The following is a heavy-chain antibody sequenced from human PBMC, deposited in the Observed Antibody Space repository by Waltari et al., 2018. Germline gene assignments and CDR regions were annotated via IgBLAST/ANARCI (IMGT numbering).Heavy chain of an antibody. Sequence: QVQLQESGPGLVKPSETLSLTCTVSGGSISSYYWSWIQQPAGKGLEWIGRIYPSGSTNYNPSLKSRVTISVDKSKNQFSLKLSSVTAADTAVYYCARDVYYYDSSGYYPHDAFDIWGQGTMVTVSS. J-gene: IGHJ3*02. CDR3: ARDVYYYDSSGYYPHDAFDI. CDR1: GGSISSYY. D-gene: IGHD3-22*01. V-gene: IGHV4-4*07. CDR2: IYPSGST.